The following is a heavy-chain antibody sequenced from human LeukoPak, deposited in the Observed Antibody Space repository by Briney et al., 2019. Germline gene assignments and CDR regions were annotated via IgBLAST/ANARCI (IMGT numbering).Heavy chain of an antibody. V-gene: IGHV3-74*01. D-gene: IGHD2-2*02. CDR3: AREKCSITSCYRQGPLWSPSFEC. J-gene: IGHJ4*02. Sequence: GGSLRLSCAASGFSFSNYWMYWVRQAPGKGLVWVSRINSDGSSSNYADSVKGRFTVSRDNAKNTLYLQMNSLRAEDSAVYYCAREKCSITSCYRQGPLWSPSFECWGQGALVTVSS. CDR1: GFSFSNYW. CDR2: INSDGSSS.